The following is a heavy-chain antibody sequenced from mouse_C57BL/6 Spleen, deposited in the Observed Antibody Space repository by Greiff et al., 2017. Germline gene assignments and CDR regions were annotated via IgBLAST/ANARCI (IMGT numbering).Heavy chain of an antibody. CDR1: GYSITSGYY. CDR2: ISYAGSN. D-gene: IGHD1-1*01. Sequence: EVQVVESGPGLVKPSQSLSLTCSVTGYSITSGYYWNWIRQFPGNKLEWMGYISYAGSNNYNPSLKNRISITRDTSKNQFFLKLNSVTTEDTATYYCAREEYGSRRDAMDYWGQGTSVTVSS. J-gene: IGHJ4*01. V-gene: IGHV3-6*01. CDR3: AREEYGSRRDAMDY.